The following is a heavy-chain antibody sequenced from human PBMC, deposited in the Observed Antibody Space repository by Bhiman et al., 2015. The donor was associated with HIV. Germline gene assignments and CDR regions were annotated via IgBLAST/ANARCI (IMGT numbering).Heavy chain of an antibody. Sequence: EVQLVESWGRLGQPGGSLRLSCAASGFTFSSYAMSWVRQAPGKGLEWVSAISGSGGSTYYADSVKGRFTISRDNSKNTLYLQMNSLRAEDTAVYYCAKDLALGSSSGNYFDYWGQGTLVTVSS. CDR1: GFTFSSYA. J-gene: IGHJ4*02. D-gene: IGHD6-6*01. CDR3: AKDLALGSSSGNYFDY. V-gene: IGHV3-23*04. CDR2: ISGSGGST.